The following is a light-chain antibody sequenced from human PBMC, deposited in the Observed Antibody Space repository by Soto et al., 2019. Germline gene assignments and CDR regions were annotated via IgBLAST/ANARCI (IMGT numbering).Light chain of an antibody. Sequence: QSVLTQPPSVSGSPGQSVTIFCTGSSSDVGSYKRVSWYQQPPGTAPKLMIFEVSNRPSGVPDRFSGSKSGNTASLTISGLQADDEANYYCSSYTSGSTFVFGGGTKVTVL. CDR3: SSYTSGSTFV. V-gene: IGLV2-18*02. CDR1: SSDVGSYKR. CDR2: EVS. J-gene: IGLJ2*01.